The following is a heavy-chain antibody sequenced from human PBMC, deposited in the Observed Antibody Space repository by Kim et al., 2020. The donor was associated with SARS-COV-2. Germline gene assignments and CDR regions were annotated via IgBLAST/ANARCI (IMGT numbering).Heavy chain of an antibody. Sequence: YNPSLKRRVTISVDTSKNQFSLKLSSVTAADTAVYYCARGFGESLGWFDPWGQGTLVTVSS. J-gene: IGHJ5*02. CDR3: ARGFGESLGWFDP. V-gene: IGHV4-59*09. D-gene: IGHD3-10*01.